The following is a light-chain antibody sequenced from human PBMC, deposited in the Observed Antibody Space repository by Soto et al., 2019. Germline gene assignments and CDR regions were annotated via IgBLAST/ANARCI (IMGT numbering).Light chain of an antibody. V-gene: IGLV1-47*01. CDR1: RSNIGSNY. J-gene: IGLJ2*01. CDR2: RNN. Sequence: QSVLTQPPSASGTPVQRVTISCSGGRSNIGSNYVYWYHHLPGTTPKLLIYRNNQRPSGVPDRLSASKSGTSASLAISGLRSEDEALYYCATWDDSLRVVLFGGGTQLTVL. CDR3: ATWDDSLRVVL.